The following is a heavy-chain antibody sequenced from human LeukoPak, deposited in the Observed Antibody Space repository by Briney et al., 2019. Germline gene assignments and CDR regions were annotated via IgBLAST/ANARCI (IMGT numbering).Heavy chain of an antibody. CDR3: VKNITEGYNCNAFYI. D-gene: IGHD1-20*01. V-gene: IGHV3-9*01. CDR2: ISWNSGSI. Sequence: GRSLRLSCAASGFTFDDYAMHWVRQAPGKGLEWVSGISWNSGSIGYADSVKGRFTISRDNAKNSLYLQMNSLRAEDTALYYCVKNITEGYNCNAFYIWGQGTMVTVS. J-gene: IGHJ3*02. CDR1: GFTFDDYA.